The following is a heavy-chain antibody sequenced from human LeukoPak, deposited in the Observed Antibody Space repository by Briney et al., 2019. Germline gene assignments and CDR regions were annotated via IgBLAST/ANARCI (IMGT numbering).Heavy chain of an antibody. Sequence: SETLSLTCTVSGGSISSYYWSWIRQPPGKRLEWIGYIYYSGSTNYNPSLKSRVTTSVDTSKNQFSLKLSSVTAADTAVYYCAGAYYDFWSGYNYYYYMDVWGKGTTVTVSS. CDR2: IYYSGST. CDR1: GGSISSYY. CDR3: AGAYYDFWSGYNYYYYMDV. J-gene: IGHJ6*03. V-gene: IGHV4-59*01. D-gene: IGHD3-3*01.